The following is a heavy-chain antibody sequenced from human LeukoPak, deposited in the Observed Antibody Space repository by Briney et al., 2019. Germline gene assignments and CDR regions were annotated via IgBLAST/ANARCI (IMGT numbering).Heavy chain of an antibody. CDR1: GFTFSSYW. CDR2: INTDGSTT. J-gene: IGHJ4*02. D-gene: IGHD1-26*01. CDR3: ARNSGSNRPVDC. Sequence: GGSLRISGAASGFTFSSYWMHWVRQAPWKGLLWISGINTDGSTTSYADSVKGRFTISRDNANNTLYLQMNSLRAEDTAVYYCARNSGSNRPVDCWGQGTLVAVSS. V-gene: IGHV3-74*01.